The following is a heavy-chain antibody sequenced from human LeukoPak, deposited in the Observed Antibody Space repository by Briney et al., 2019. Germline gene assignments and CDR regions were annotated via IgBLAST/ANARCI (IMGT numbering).Heavy chain of an antibody. V-gene: IGHV4-59*08. Sequence: SETLSLTCTVSGGSISSYYWSWIRQPPGKGLEWIGYIYYSGSTNYSPSLKSRVTISVDTSKNQFSLKLSSVTAADTAVYYCARGTLGILYFDYWGQGTLVTVSS. D-gene: IGHD7-27*01. CDR2: IYYSGST. CDR3: ARGTLGILYFDY. J-gene: IGHJ4*02. CDR1: GGSISSYY.